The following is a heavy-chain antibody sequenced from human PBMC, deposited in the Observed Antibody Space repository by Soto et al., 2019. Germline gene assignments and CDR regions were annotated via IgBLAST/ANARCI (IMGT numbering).Heavy chain of an antibody. J-gene: IGHJ6*02. CDR2: IIPISDTT. D-gene: IGHD2-2*01. V-gene: IGHV1-69*01. CDR1: GGTFSSYA. CDR3: ARSQGSSTSLEIFYYYYYGMDG. Sequence: QVQLVQSGAEVKKPGSSVKVSCKASGGTFSSYAISWVRQAPGQGLEWMGGIIPISDTTNYAQKFQGRVTITADESTSTAYMELSSLRSEDTAVYYCARSQGSSTSLEIFYYYYYGMDGWGQGPTVTVSS.